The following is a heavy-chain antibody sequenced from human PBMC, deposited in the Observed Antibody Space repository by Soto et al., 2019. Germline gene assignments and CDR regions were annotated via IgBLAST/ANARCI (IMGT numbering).Heavy chain of an antibody. CDR2: INAGNGNT. CDR3: ARDVRNYGYNQFDY. D-gene: IGHD5-18*01. V-gene: IGHV1-3*01. J-gene: IGHJ4*02. CDR1: GYTFTSYA. Sequence: ASVKGSCKASGYTFTSYAMHWVRQAPGQRLEWMGWINAGNGNTKYSQKFQGRVIITRDTSASTAYMELSSLRSEDTAVYYCARDVRNYGYNQFDYWGQGTLVTVSS.